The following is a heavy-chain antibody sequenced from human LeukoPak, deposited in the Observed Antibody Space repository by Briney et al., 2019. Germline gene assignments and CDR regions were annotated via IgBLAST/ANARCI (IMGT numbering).Heavy chain of an antibody. D-gene: IGHD5-12*01. Sequence: SVKVSCKASGGTFSSYAISWARQAPGQGLEWMGGIIPIFGTTNYAQKFQGRVTITADESTSTAYMELSSLRSEDTAMYYCTRHVPNSGYANFDYWGQGTLVTVSS. CDR3: TRHVPNSGYANFDY. J-gene: IGHJ4*02. CDR2: IIPIFGTT. CDR1: GGTFSSYA. V-gene: IGHV1-69*13.